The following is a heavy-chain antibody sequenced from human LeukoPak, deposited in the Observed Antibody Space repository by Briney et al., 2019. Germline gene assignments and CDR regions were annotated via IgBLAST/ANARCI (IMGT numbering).Heavy chain of an antibody. J-gene: IGHJ4*02. CDR2: IYHSGST. D-gene: IGHD5-12*01. Sequence: SGTLSLTCAVSGDSISSSHWWGWVRQPPGKGLEWIGEIYHSGSTNYNPSLKSRVTISVDKSKNQVSLKLSSVTAADTAVYYCARSVLGAYGAFDYWGQGALVTVSS. V-gene: IGHV4-4*02. CDR1: GDSISSSHW. CDR3: ARSVLGAYGAFDY.